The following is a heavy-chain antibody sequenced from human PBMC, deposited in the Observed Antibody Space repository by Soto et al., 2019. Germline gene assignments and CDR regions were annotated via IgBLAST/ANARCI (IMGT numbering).Heavy chain of an antibody. CDR1: GFTFSSYA. CDR2: ISGSGGST. D-gene: IGHD3-22*01. Sequence: GGSLRLSCAASGFTFSSYAMSWVRQAPGKGLEWASAISGSGGSTYYADSVKGRFTISRDNSKNTLYLQMNSLRAEDTAVYYCARFGYSTNIGIDYWGQGTLVTVSS. J-gene: IGHJ4*02. CDR3: ARFGYSTNIGIDY. V-gene: IGHV3-23*01.